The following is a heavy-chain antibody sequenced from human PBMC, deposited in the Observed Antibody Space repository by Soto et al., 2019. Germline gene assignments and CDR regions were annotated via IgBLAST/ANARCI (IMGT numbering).Heavy chain of an antibody. V-gene: IGHV4-31*03. CDR1: GGSISSGGYY. CDR3: ARVGDCGGDCSIFDY. J-gene: IGHJ4*02. CDR2: IYYSGST. D-gene: IGHD2-21*02. Sequence: QVQLQESGPGLVKPSQTLSLTCTVSGGSISSGGYYWSWIRQHPGKGLEWVGYIYYSGSTYYTPSLKSRVTISVDTSKNQFSLKLSSVTAADTAVYYCARVGDCGGDCSIFDYWGQGTLVTVSS.